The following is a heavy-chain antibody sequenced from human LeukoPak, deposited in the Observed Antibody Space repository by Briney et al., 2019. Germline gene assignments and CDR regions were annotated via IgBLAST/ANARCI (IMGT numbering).Heavy chain of an antibody. CDR2: ISWNSGSI. CDR1: GFTFDDKS. J-gene: IGHJ4*02. D-gene: IGHD4-17*01. Sequence: GGSLRLSCAAAGFTFDDKSWKWFGQAPGRGREWVAGISWNSGSIGYADSVKGRFTISRDNAKNSLYLQMNSLRAEDTALYYCAKDLTVTATPHFDYWGQGTLVTVSS. V-gene: IGHV3-9*01. CDR3: AKDLTVTATPHFDY.